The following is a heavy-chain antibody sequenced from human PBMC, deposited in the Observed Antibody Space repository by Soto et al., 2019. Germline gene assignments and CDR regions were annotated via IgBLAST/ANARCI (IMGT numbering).Heavy chain of an antibody. CDR2: IKQEGSEK. CDR1: GFTFSSYW. V-gene: IGHV3-7*01. D-gene: IGHD3-3*01. Sequence: EVQLVESGGGLVQPGGSLRLSCAASGFTFSSYWISWVRQAPGKGLECVANIKQEGSEKSYVESVKGRFTISRDNAKNSLYLQMNSLRAEDTAVYYCARDLLLRDTIFGLAPRDLWGRGTLVTVSS. J-gene: IGHJ2*01. CDR3: ARDLLLRDTIFGLAPRDL.